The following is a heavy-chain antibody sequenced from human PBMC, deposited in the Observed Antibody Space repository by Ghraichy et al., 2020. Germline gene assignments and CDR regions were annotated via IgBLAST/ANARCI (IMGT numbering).Heavy chain of an antibody. Sequence: SETLSLTCTVSGGSISDYFWSWLRQPPGKGLEWIGYVFYTGITNYNPSLKSRVIISTDTSKNYFSLKLTSVTAADTAVYYCAKHDNSVEPCSFDDWGQGTLVTVSS. V-gene: IGHV4-59*08. D-gene: IGHD5/OR15-5a*01. CDR2: VFYTGIT. J-gene: IGHJ4*02. CDR3: AKHDNSVEPCSFDD. CDR1: GGSISDYF.